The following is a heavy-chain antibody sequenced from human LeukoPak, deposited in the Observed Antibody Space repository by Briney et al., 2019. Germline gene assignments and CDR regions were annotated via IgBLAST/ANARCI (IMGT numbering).Heavy chain of an antibody. CDR2: ISSSRSTI. CDR1: GFTFSSYA. CDR3: ARWKYDSSGYYSDY. V-gene: IGHV3-48*02. D-gene: IGHD3-22*01. Sequence: GGSLRLSCAASGFTFSSYAMSWVRQAPGKGLEWVSYISSSRSTIYYADSVKGRFTISSDNAKNSLCLQMNSLRDEDTAVYYCARWKYDSSGYYSDYWGQGTLVTVSS. J-gene: IGHJ4*02.